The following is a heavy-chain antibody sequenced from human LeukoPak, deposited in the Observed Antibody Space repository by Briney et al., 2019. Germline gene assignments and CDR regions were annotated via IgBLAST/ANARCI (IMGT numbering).Heavy chain of an antibody. CDR1: GFTFSSYG. Sequence: GGSLRLSCAASGFTFSSYGMRWVRQAPGKGLEWVSIIYFDGSNKYYADSVRGRFTISRDNSKNTLYLQMNSLRADDTAVYYCAKDQWTPIPMITGGYFDLWGRGTLVTVSS. CDR2: IYFDGSNK. V-gene: IGHV3-33*06. D-gene: IGHD1-20*01. CDR3: AKDQWTPIPMITGGYFDL. J-gene: IGHJ2*01.